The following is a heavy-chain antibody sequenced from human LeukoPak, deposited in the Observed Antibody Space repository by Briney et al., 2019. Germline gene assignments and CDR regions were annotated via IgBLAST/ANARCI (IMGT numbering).Heavy chain of an antibody. CDR1: GFTLSSYT. V-gene: IGHV3-74*01. CDR2: INSDGSST. J-gene: IGHJ4*02. Sequence: GGSLRLSCAASGFTLSSYTMNWVRQAPGKGLVWVSRINSDGSSTSYADSVKGRFTISRDNAKNTLYLQMNSLRAEDTAVYYCWSSYNDYWGQGTLVTVPS. CDR3: WSSYNDY. D-gene: IGHD5-24*01.